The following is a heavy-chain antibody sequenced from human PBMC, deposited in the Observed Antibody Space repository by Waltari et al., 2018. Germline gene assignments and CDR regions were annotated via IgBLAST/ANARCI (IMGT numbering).Heavy chain of an antibody. Sequence: QVQLVQSGAEVKKPGASVKVSCKASGYTFTSYAINWVRQASGQGFEGMGWMNPNSGNPGYAQKFQGRVTITRNTSISTAYMELSSLRSEDTAVYYCARVGDYDFWSGYAHFDYWGQGTLVTVSS. J-gene: IGHJ4*02. CDR3: ARVGDYDFWSGYAHFDY. CDR1: GYTFTSYA. D-gene: IGHD3-3*01. V-gene: IGHV1-8*03. CDR2: MNPNSGNP.